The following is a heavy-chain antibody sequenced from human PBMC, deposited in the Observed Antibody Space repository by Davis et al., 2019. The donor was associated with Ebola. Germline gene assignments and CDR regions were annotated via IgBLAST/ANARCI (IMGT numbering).Heavy chain of an antibody. V-gene: IGHV3-72*01. CDR3: AGESITMVQGVRDYYYYYGMDV. CDR2: TRNKADSYTA. CDR1: GFTFSDHY. D-gene: IGHD3-10*01. J-gene: IGHJ6*02. Sequence: GGSLRLSCAASGFTFSDHYMDWVRQAPGKGLEWVGRTRNKADSYTAEYAASVEGRFSISRDDSKNSLYLQMNSLKTEDTAVYYCAGESITMVQGVRDYYYYYGMDVWGQGTTVTVSS.